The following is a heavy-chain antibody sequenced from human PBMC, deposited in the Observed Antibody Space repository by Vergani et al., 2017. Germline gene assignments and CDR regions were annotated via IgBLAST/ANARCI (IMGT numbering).Heavy chain of an antibody. V-gene: IGHV3-23*01. Sequence: EVQLLESGGGLVQPGGSLRLSCAASGFTFSSYAMSWVRQAPGKGLEWVSAISGSGGSTYYADSVKGRLTISRDNSKNTLYLQMNSLRAEDTAVYYCAEDLRYGALNGRVYWGQGTLVTVSS. CDR3: AEDLRYGALNGRVY. CDR2: ISGSGGST. CDR1: GFTFSSYA. D-gene: IGHD4-17*01. J-gene: IGHJ4*02.